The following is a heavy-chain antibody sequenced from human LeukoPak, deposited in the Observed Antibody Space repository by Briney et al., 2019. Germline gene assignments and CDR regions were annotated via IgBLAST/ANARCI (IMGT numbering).Heavy chain of an antibody. Sequence: EASVKVSCKVSGYTLTELSMHWVRQAPGKGLEWMGGFDPEDGETIYAPKFQGRVTMTEDTSTDTAYMELSSLRSEDTAVYYCATVGYSYGYFFDYWGQGTLVTVSS. CDR3: ATVGYSYGYFFDY. CDR1: GYTLTELS. J-gene: IGHJ4*02. CDR2: FDPEDGET. D-gene: IGHD5-18*01. V-gene: IGHV1-24*01.